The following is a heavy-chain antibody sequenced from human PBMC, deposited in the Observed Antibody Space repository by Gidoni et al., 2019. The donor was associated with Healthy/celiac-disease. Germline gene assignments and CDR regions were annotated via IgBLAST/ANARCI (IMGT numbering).Heavy chain of an antibody. D-gene: IGHD2-2*02. Sequence: QAPGKGLEWVSSISSSSSYIYYADSVKGRFTISRDNAKNSLYLQMNSLRAEDTAVYYCARDRQLYGPAFDIWGQGTMVTVSS. CDR3: ARDRQLYGPAFDI. CDR2: ISSSSSYI. J-gene: IGHJ3*02. V-gene: IGHV3-21*01.